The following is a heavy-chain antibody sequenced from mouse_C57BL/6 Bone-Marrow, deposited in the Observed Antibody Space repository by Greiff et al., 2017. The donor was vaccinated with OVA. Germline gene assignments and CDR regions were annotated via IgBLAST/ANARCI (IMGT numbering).Heavy chain of an antibody. CDR1: GYTFTSYG. J-gene: IGHJ4*01. V-gene: IGHV1-81*01. Sequence: QVQLQQSGAELARPGASVKLSCKASGYTFTSYGISWVKQRTGQGLEWIVEIYPRSGNTYYNEKFKGKATLTADKSSSTAYMELRSLTSEDSAVYFCARDYGPPSMDYWGQGTSVTVSS. D-gene: IGHD1-1*01. CDR2: IYPRSGNT. CDR3: ARDYGPPSMDY.